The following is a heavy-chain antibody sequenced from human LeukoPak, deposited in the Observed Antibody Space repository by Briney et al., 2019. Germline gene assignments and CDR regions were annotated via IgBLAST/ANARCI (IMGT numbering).Heavy chain of an antibody. CDR3: AGDQRGYYDSSGYHHFDY. J-gene: IGHJ4*02. V-gene: IGHV3-21*01. D-gene: IGHD3-22*01. CDR2: ISSSSSYI. CDR1: GFTFSSYS. Sequence: GGSLRLSCAASGFTFSSYSMNWVRQAPGKGLEWVSSISSSSSYIYYADSVKGRFTISRDNAKNSLYLQMNSLRAEDTAVYYCAGDQRGYYDSSGYHHFDYWGQRTLVTVSS.